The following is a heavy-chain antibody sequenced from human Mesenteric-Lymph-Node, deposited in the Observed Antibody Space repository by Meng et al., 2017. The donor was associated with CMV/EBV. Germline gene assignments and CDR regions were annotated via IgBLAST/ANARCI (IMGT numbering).Heavy chain of an antibody. CDR1: GGTFRSYA. J-gene: IGHJ4*02. CDR3: ARGHH. Sequence: PESSVKVSCKDSGGTFRSYAISWVRQAPGQGLEWMGGSIPIFGTANYAQKFQSRVTITADESTSTAHMELSSLRSEDTAVYYCARGHHWGQGTLVTVSS. V-gene: IGHV1-69*01. CDR2: SIPIFGTA.